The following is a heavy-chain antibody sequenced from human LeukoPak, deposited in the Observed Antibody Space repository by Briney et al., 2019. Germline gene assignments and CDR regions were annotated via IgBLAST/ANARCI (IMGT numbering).Heavy chain of an antibody. J-gene: IGHJ4*02. CDR2: INPNSGGT. Sequence: ASVKVSCKASGYTFTGYYMHWVRQAPGQGLEGMGWINPNSGGTNYAQKFQGRVTMTRDTSISTAYMELSRLRSDDTAVYYCARAPTYYYDSSGYYSFDYWGQGTLVTVSS. V-gene: IGHV1-2*02. CDR3: ARAPTYYYDSSGYYSFDY. D-gene: IGHD3-22*01. CDR1: GYTFTGYY.